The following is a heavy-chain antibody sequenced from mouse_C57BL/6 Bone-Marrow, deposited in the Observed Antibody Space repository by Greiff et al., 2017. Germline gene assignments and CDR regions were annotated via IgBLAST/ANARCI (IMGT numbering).Heavy chain of an antibody. J-gene: IGHJ1*01. V-gene: IGHV14-4*01. CDR1: GFNIKDDY. D-gene: IGHD1-1*01. Sequence: EVQLQQPGAELVRPGASVKLSCTASGFNIKDDYMHWVKQRPEQGLEWIGWIDPENGGTEYAAKFQGKATITADTSSNTAYLPLSSLTSEDTAVYYCTTLTTVLAHWYFDVWGSGTTVTVSS. CDR3: TTLTTVLAHWYFDV. CDR2: IDPENGGT.